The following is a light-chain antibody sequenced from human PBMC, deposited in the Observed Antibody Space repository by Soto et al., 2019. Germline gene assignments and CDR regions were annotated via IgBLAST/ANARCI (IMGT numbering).Light chain of an antibody. Sequence: EIVLTQSPGTLSLSPGERATLSCRASQSVSSSYLAWYQQKPGQAPRLLIYGASSRGTGIPDRFSGSGSGTDFTFTISRLEPEDFAVYYCQQYGSSPRFTFGPGTKVDIK. J-gene: IGKJ3*01. V-gene: IGKV3-20*01. CDR1: QSVSSSY. CDR2: GAS. CDR3: QQYGSSPRFT.